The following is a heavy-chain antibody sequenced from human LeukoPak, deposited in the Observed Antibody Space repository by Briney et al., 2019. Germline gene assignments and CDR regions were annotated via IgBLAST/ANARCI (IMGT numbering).Heavy chain of an antibody. Sequence: PGGSLRLSCAASGFTFDDYAMHWVRQAPGKGLEWVSGISWNSGSIGYADSVKGRFTISRDNAKNSLYLQMNSLRAEDTAVYYCARSPLGVVISHANYWGQGTLVTVSS. D-gene: IGHD3-3*01. CDR1: GFTFDDYA. V-gene: IGHV3-9*01. J-gene: IGHJ4*02. CDR3: ARSPLGVVISHANY. CDR2: ISWNSGSI.